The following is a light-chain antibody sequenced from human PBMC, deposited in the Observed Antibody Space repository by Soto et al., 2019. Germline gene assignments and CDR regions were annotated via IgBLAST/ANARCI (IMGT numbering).Light chain of an antibody. CDR1: QSITNR. J-gene: IGKJ1*01. CDR2: DAS. Sequence: DIQITQSPSTLSSSVLDRVTITCRASQSITNRMAWYQQKPGKAPKVMIYDASIMESGVPSRFSGSGYGTEFILTINSLQPEDFATYCCQHYGGMWAFGQGTKVDIK. CDR3: QHYGGMWA. V-gene: IGKV1-5*01.